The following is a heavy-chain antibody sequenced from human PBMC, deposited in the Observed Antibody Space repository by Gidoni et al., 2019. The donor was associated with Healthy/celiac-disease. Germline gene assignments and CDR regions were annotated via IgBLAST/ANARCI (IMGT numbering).Heavy chain of an antibody. J-gene: IGHJ4*02. CDR2: ISYDGSNK. D-gene: IGHD6-19*01. Sequence: QLQLVESVGGVVQPGRSLILSCAASVFTFSSYAMHWVRQSPVKGLEWVEVISYDGSNKYYADSVKGRFTISRDNSKNTRDLQMNSLRAEDTAVYYCARAEIDSSGWYGGTLDYWGQGTLVTVSS. V-gene: IGHV3-30-3*01. CDR1: VFTFSSYA. CDR3: ARAEIDSSGWYGGTLDY.